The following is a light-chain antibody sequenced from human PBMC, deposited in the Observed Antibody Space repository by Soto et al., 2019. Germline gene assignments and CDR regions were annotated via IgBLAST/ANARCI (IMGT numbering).Light chain of an antibody. Sequence: QAVVMQPPSVSGAPGQRVTISCTGSNSNIGAGYDVHWYQQLPGTAPKLLIYGNSNRPSGVPDRFSDSKSATSASLAITGLQAEDEADYYCQSYDSSLSGYVFGTGTKLTVL. V-gene: IGLV1-40*01. CDR3: QSYDSSLSGYV. J-gene: IGLJ1*01. CDR1: NSNIGAGYD. CDR2: GNS.